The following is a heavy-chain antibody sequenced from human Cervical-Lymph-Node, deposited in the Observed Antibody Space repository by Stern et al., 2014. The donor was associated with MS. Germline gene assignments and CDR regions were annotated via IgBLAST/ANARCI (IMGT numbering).Heavy chain of an antibody. V-gene: IGHV1-3*03. D-gene: IGHD6-13*01. CDR2: INAGNGNT. Sequence: VQLVQSGAEVKKPGASVKVSCKASGYTFTSYVMHLVRQAPGQRLEWMGWINAGNGNTKYSQQFQGRVTFTRDTSASTAYMELSSLTSEDTAVYYCARPDSSSWYRLLDYWGQGTLVTVSS. CDR3: ARPDSSSWYRLLDY. J-gene: IGHJ4*02. CDR1: GYTFTSYV.